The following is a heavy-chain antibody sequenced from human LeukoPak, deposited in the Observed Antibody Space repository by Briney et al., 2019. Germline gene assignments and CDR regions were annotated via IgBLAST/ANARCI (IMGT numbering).Heavy chain of an antibody. CDR2: ISSSTNTI. CDR3: ARGGYGANDDAFDI. V-gene: IGHV3-48*02. D-gene: IGHD4-23*01. CDR1: GFTFSSYS. Sequence: GGSLRLSCAASGFTFSSYSMNWVRQAPGKGLEWVSYISSSTNTIYYADSVKGRFTISRDDAKNSLFLQMNSLRDEDTAVYYCARGGYGANDDAFDIWGQGTMVTVSS. J-gene: IGHJ3*02.